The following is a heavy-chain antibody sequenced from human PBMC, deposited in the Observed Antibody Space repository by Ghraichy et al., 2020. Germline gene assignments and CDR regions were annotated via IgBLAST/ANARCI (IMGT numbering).Heavy chain of an antibody. Sequence: GGSLRLSCAASGFTFSSYGMHWVRQAPGKGLEWVAFIRYDGSNKYYADSVKGRFTISRDNSKNTLYLQMNSLRAEDTAVYYCAKDLEAAAHAPDAFDIWGQGTMVTVSS. D-gene: IGHD6-13*01. CDR2: IRYDGSNK. J-gene: IGHJ3*02. CDR1: GFTFSSYG. CDR3: AKDLEAAAHAPDAFDI. V-gene: IGHV3-30*02.